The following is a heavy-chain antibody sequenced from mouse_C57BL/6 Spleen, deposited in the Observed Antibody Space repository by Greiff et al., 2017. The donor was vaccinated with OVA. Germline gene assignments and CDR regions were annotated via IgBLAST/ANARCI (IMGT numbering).Heavy chain of an antibody. CDR3: ARLGNYGSSAWFAD. J-gene: IGHJ3*01. CDR1: GYTFTDYN. CDR2: INPNNGGT. Sequence: VQLQQSGPELVKPGASVKIPCKASGYTFTDYNMDWVKQSHGKSLEWIGDINPNNGGTIYNQKFKGKATLTVDKSSSTAYMELRSLTSEDTAVYYCARLGNYGSSAWFADWGQGTLVTVSA. D-gene: IGHD1-1*01. V-gene: IGHV1-18*01.